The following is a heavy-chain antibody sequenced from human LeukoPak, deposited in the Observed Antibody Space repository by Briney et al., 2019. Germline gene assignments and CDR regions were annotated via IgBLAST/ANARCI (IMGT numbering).Heavy chain of an antibody. CDR3: VKGRISEDGLDF. Sequence: GGSLRLSCEVSGFTFSNYGMHWVRQAPGKGLEWVALIWYDGRTKFHADSVKGRFTISRDNSKNMLYLQMNSLRAEDTAVYYCVKGRISEDGLDFWGQGTLVTVSS. D-gene: IGHD6-13*01. CDR2: IWYDGRTK. V-gene: IGHV3-33*06. J-gene: IGHJ4*02. CDR1: GFTFSNYG.